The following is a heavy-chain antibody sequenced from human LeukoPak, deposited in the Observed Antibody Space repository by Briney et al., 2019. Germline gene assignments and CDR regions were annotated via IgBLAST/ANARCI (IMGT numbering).Heavy chain of an antibody. CDR3: ARDRGAWNDDGFDY. Sequence: SETLSLTCTVSGGSISSYYWSWIRQPAGKGLEWIGRIYISGSTNYNPSLKSRVTMSVDTSKNQFSLKLSSVTAADTAVYYCARDRGAWNDDGFDYWGQGTLVTVSS. D-gene: IGHD1-1*01. CDR1: GGSISSYY. J-gene: IGHJ4*02. CDR2: IYISGST. V-gene: IGHV4-4*07.